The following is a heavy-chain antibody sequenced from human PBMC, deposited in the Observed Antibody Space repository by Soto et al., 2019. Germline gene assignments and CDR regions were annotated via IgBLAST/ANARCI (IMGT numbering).Heavy chain of an antibody. CDR3: ARDRAVKYSGYDVWCLDY. Sequence: QVQLVQSGAEVKKPGSSVKVSCKASGGTFSSYAISWVRQAPGQGLEWMGGIIPIFGTANYAQKFQGRVTITADESTSTAYMELSSLRSEDTAVYYCARDRAVKYSGYDVWCLDYWGQGTLVTVSS. CDR1: GGTFSSYA. CDR2: IIPIFGTA. D-gene: IGHD5-12*01. J-gene: IGHJ4*02. V-gene: IGHV1-69*01.